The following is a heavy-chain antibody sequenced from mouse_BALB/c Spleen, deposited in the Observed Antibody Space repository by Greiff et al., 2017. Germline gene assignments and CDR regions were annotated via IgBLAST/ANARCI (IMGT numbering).Heavy chain of an antibody. CDR2: INPGSGGT. Sequence: VQLQQSGAELVRPGTSVKVSCKASGYAFTNYLIEWVKQRPGQGLEWIGVINPGSGGTNYNEKFKGKATLTADKSSSTAYMQLSSLTSDDSAVYFCARGGFTFYYAMDYWGQGTSVTVSS. J-gene: IGHJ4*01. V-gene: IGHV1-54*01. CDR1: GYAFTNYL. CDR3: ARGGFTFYYAMDY.